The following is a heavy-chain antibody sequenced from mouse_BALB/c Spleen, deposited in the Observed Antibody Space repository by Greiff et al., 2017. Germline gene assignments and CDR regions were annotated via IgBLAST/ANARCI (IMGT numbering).Heavy chain of an antibody. CDR3: ARVTTAGYYAMDY. J-gene: IGHJ4*01. D-gene: IGHD1-2*01. CDR2: ISSGSSTI. CDR1: GFTFSSFG. V-gene: IGHV5-17*02. Sequence: EVKLMESGGGLVQPGGSRKLSCAASGFTFSSFGMHWVRQAPEKGLEWVAYISSGSSTIYYADTVKGRFTISRDNPKNTLFLQMTSLRSEDTAMYYCARVTTAGYYAMDYWGQGTSVTVSS.